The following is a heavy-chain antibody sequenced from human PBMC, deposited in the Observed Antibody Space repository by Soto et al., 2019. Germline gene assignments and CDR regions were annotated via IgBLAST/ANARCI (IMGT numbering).Heavy chain of an antibody. CDR1: GYSVTSYW. CDR3: ARSNYGSGSYDWFDP. Sequence: GESLKISCKGSGYSVTSYWIGWVRQMPGKGLEWMGIIYPGDSDTRYSPSFQGQVTISADKSISTAYLQWSSLKASDTAMYYCARSNYGSGSYDWFDPWGQGTLVTVSS. V-gene: IGHV5-51*01. J-gene: IGHJ5*02. CDR2: IYPGDSDT. D-gene: IGHD3-10*01.